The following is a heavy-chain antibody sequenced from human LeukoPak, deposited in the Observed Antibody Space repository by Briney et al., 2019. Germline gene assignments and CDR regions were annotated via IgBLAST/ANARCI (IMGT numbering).Heavy chain of an antibody. Sequence: GGSLRLSCAASGFTLSNYAMSWVRQAPGRGLEWVSAIGSGGSTYYADSVKGRFTISRDNSKNTLYLQMNSLRAEDTAVYYCARATKRYSSSWYYFDYWGQGTLVTVSS. V-gene: IGHV3-23*01. CDR1: GFTLSNYA. J-gene: IGHJ4*02. CDR2: IGSGGST. CDR3: ARATKRYSSSWYYFDY. D-gene: IGHD6-13*01.